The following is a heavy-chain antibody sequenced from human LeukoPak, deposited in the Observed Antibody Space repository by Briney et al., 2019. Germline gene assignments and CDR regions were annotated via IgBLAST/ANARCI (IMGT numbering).Heavy chain of an antibody. CDR1: GGSINNYY. D-gene: IGHD2-8*01. CDR3: ARTNREIDY. Sequence: SETLSLTCTVSGGSINNYYWNWIRQPPGKGLEWIGYIYYSGSTNYNPSLKSRVTISVDTSKNQFSLNLNSVTAADTAVYYCARTNREIDYWGQGTLDTVSS. J-gene: IGHJ4*02. CDR2: IYYSGST. V-gene: IGHV4-59*08.